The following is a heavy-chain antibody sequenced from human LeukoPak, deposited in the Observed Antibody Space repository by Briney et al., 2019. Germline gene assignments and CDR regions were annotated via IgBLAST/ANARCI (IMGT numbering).Heavy chain of an antibody. V-gene: IGHV3-30*02. CDR2: IRYDGSNK. J-gene: IGHJ4*02. CDR1: GFTFSSYG. CDR3: AKDRDRGGSSGALLGY. D-gene: IGHD2-15*01. Sequence: PGGSLRLSCAASGFTFSSYGMHWVRQAPGKGLEWVAFIRYDGSNKYYADSVKGRFTISRDNSKNTLYLQMNSLRAEDTALYYCAKDRDRGGSSGALLGYWGQGTLVTVSS.